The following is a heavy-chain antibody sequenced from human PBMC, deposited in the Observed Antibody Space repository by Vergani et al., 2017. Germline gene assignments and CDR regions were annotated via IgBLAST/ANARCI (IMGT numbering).Heavy chain of an antibody. Sequence: QVQLVESGGGVVQPGRSLRLSCAASGFTFSSYAMHWVRQAPGKGLEWVAVISYDGSNKYYADSVKGRFTISRDNSKNTLYLQMNSLRAEDTAVYYCARGSGVGAHWGLDYWSQGTLVTVSS. CDR1: GFTFSSYA. D-gene: IGHD1-26*01. CDR2: ISYDGSNK. J-gene: IGHJ4*02. V-gene: IGHV3-30*01. CDR3: ARGSGVGAHWGLDY.